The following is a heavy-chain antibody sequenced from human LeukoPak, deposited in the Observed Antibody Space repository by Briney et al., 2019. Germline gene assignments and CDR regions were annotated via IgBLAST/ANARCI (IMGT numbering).Heavy chain of an antibody. CDR1: GGTFSSYA. D-gene: IGHD3-22*01. Sequence: ASVKVSCKASGGTFSSYAISWVRQAPGQGLEWMGGIIPIFGTANYAQKFQGRVTITTDESTSTAYMELSSLRSEDTAVYYCARDHYYYDSSGYYTAYFDYWGQGTLVTVSS. CDR3: ARDHYYYDSSGYYTAYFDY. V-gene: IGHV1-69*05. J-gene: IGHJ4*02. CDR2: IIPIFGTA.